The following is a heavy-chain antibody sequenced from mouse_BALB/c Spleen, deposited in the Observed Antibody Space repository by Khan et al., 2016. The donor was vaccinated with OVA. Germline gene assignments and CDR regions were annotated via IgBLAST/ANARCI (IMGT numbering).Heavy chain of an antibody. CDR3: AKDRGYYAVDY. Sequence: QVQLKESGPGLVAPSQSLSITCTVSGFSLTSYGVSWVRQPPGKGLEWLGVIRGDGNTNFHSALRSRLSISKHNSKSHVFLKLNSLQTDDTATYYCAKDRGYYAVDYWGQGTSVTVSS. J-gene: IGHJ4*01. CDR1: GFSLTSYG. CDR2: IRGDGNT. V-gene: IGHV2-3*01.